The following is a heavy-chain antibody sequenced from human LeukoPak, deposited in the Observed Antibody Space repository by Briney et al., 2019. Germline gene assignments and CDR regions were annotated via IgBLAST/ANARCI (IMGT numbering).Heavy chain of an antibody. D-gene: IGHD4-17*01. Sequence: GGSLRLSCAASGFTVSSNDMSWVRQAPGKGLEWVSVIYSGGSTYYADSVKGRFTISRDNSKNTLYLQMNSLRAEDTAVYYCARVSYGDYIGWGQGTLVTVSS. CDR3: ARVSYGDYIG. J-gene: IGHJ4*02. V-gene: IGHV3-53*01. CDR1: GFTVSSND. CDR2: IYSGGST.